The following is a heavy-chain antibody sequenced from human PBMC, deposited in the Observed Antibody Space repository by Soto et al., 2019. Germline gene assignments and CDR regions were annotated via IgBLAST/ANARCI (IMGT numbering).Heavy chain of an antibody. V-gene: IGHV3-74*01. CDR3: TRGPRSTSTGTGAF. CDR1: GFTFSMYW. J-gene: IGHJ4*02. CDR2: INDDGIST. Sequence: GGSLRLSCAASGFTFSMYWMHWVRQVPGRGPEWVSRINDDGISTNYADSVKGRFTISRDNAKNTLYLQMNALRVEDTAVYYCTRGPRSTSTGTGAFWGQGTLVTVSS. D-gene: IGHD1-1*01.